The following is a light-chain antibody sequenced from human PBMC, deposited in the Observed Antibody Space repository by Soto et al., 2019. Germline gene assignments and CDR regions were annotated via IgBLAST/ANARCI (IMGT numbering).Light chain of an antibody. CDR1: QNINSN. Sequence: EILMTQSPLTLSVSPGEGATLSCRASQNINSNLAWYQQRPGQAPRVLIYGASSRASGIPDRFSGSGSGTYFTLTINRLEPDDFAVYYCQQYNDWPPLTFGGGTRVESK. CDR2: GAS. J-gene: IGKJ4*01. CDR3: QQYNDWPPLT. V-gene: IGKV3D-15*01.